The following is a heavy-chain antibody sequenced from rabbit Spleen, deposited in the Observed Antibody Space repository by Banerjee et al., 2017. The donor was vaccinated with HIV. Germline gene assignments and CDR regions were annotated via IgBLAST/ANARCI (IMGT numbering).Heavy chain of an antibody. J-gene: IGHJ4*01. V-gene: IGHV1S40*01. CDR2: IYAGSNGRT. CDR3: ARADNGGYKGWNL. D-gene: IGHD1-1*01. Sequence: QSLEESGGGLVQPEGSLTLTCTASGFSFSGSYYMCWVRQAQGKGLEWIACIYAGSNGRTWYASWAKGRFTISKTSSTTVTLQMTSLTATDTATYFCARADNGGYKGWNLWGPGTLVTVS. CDR1: GFSFSGSYY.